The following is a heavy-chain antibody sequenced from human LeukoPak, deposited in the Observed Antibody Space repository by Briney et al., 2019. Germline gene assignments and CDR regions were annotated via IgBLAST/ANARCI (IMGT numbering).Heavy chain of an antibody. Sequence: SQTLSLTCTVSGGSISSGSYYWSWIRQPAGKGLEWIGRIYTSGSTNYNPSLKGRVTISVDTSKNQFSLKLSSVTAADTAVYYCARGSAYYDILTGYRPPYGMDVWGQGTTVTVCS. CDR1: GGSISSGSYY. CDR3: ARGSAYYDILTGYRPPYGMDV. CDR2: IYTSGST. V-gene: IGHV4-61*02. J-gene: IGHJ6*02. D-gene: IGHD3-9*01.